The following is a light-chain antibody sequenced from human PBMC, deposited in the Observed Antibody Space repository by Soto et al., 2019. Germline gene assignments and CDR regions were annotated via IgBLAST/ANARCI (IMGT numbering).Light chain of an antibody. Sequence: DIQMTQSPSSFSAAVGERVTITCRASQVMSSWLAWYHQKPGKAPKLLIFAASTLQSGVPSRFSGSGSRTDFTLTITSLQPEDIGTYYCQQTDTLPSTFGQGTRLEIK. CDR3: QQTDTLPST. CDR2: AAS. CDR1: QVMSSW. J-gene: IGKJ5*01. V-gene: IGKV1D-12*01.